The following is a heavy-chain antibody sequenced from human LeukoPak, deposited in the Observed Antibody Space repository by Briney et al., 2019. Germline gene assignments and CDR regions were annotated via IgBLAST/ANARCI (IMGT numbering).Heavy chain of an antibody. CDR1: GFIFSSYA. J-gene: IGHJ4*02. CDR3: AKGAGYSSNWNFDY. CDR2: ISGRGDST. V-gene: IGHV3-23*01. Sequence: PGGSLRLSCAASGFIFSSYAMSWVRQAPGKGLEWVSTISGRGDSTYYADSVKGRFTISRDNSKNTLYLQMNSLRLEDTAGYYCAKGAGYSSNWNFDYWGQGTLVTVSS. D-gene: IGHD6-13*01.